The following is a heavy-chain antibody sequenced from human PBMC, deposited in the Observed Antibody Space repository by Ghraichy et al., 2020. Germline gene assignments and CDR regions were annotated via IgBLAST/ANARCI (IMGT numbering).Heavy chain of an antibody. J-gene: IGHJ4*02. CDR2: IYHSGST. CDR3: AREFQPRQPFFDY. D-gene: IGHD1-1*01. V-gene: IGHV4-30-2*01. Sequence: SQTLSLTCAVSGGSISSGGYSWSWIRQPPGKGLEWIGYIYHSGSTYYNPSLKSRVTISVDRSKNQFSLKLSSVTAADTAVYYCAREFQPRQPFFDYWGQGTLVTVSS. CDR1: GGSISSGGYS.